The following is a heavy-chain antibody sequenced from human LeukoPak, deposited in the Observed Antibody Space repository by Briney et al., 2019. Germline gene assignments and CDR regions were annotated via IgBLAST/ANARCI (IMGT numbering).Heavy chain of an antibody. V-gene: IGHV4-34*01. CDR1: GGSFSGYY. Sequence: SETLSLTRAVYGGSFSGYYWSWIRQPPGKGLEWIGEINHSGSTNYNPSLKSRVTISVDTSKNQFSLKLSSVTAADTAVYYCARHESYTEYYMDVWGKGTTVTVSS. CDR2: INHSGST. CDR3: ARHESYTEYYMDV. J-gene: IGHJ6*03. D-gene: IGHD4-11*01.